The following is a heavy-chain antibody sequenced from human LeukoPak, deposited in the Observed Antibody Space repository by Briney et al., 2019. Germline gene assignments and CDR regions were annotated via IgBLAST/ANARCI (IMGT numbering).Heavy chain of an antibody. CDR1: GFPFVTHA. Sequence: GGSLRPPWPALGFPFVTHAMGWVRQGPGKGLGGAPSLLGGSSHIYYADSMKGRFTISRDNAKNSLFLQMGSLRAEDTAVYYCARDFRTQLDGYSPPYHFDFWGQGALVTVSS. V-gene: IGHV3-21*01. J-gene: IGHJ4*02. CDR2: LLGGSSHI. CDR3: ARDFRTQLDGYSPPYHFDF. D-gene: IGHD5-24*01.